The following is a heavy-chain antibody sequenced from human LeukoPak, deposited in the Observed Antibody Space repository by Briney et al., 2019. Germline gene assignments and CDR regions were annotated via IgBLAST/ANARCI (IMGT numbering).Heavy chain of an antibody. Sequence: ASVKVSCKASGYTFTSYDINWVRQATGQGLEWMGWMNPNSGNTGYAQKFQGRVTMTRNTSISTAYMELSSLRSEDTAVYYCARDRSGTYDNWLDPWGQGTLVIVSS. V-gene: IGHV1-8*01. CDR2: MNPNSGNT. J-gene: IGHJ5*02. CDR3: ARDRSGTYDNWLDP. CDR1: GYTFTSYD. D-gene: IGHD1-26*01.